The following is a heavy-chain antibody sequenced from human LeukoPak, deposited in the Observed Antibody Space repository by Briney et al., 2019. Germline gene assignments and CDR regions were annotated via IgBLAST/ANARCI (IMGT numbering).Heavy chain of an antibody. D-gene: IGHD1/OR15-1a*01. CDR2: ISGSGGST. J-gene: IGHJ5*02. CDR1: GFTFSSYA. V-gene: IGHV3-23*01. Sequence: GGSLRLSCAASGFTFSSYAMSWVRQAPGKGLEWVSAISGSGGSTYYADSVKGRFTISRDNSKNTLYLQMNSLRAEDTAVYYCAKSQSITGTLDWFDPWGQGTLVTVSS. CDR3: AKSQSITGTLDWFDP.